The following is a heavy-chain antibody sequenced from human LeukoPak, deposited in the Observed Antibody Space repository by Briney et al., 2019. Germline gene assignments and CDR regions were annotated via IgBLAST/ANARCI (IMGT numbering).Heavy chain of an antibody. D-gene: IGHD3-10*01. CDR1: GGSISSYS. Sequence: SETLSLTCTVSGGSISSYSWSWIRQPAGKGLEWIARIFASGSTNYNHSLKSRVTMSVETSKNQFSLKLSSVTAADTAVYYCARETSAYGSASNDYWGQGTLVTVSS. J-gene: IGHJ4*02. CDR2: IFASGST. V-gene: IGHV4-4*07. CDR3: ARETSAYGSASNDY.